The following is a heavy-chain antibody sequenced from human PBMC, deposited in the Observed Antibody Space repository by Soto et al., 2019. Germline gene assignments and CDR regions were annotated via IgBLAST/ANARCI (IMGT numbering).Heavy chain of an antibody. V-gene: IGHV4-59*12. CDR2: IYYSGIT. Sequence: PSETLSLTCTVSGGSISSYYWSWIRQPPGKGLEWIGYIYYSGITNYKASLKSRVTMSVDKTKNDVSLKLTSVTAADTAVYYCARVLRGWFDPWGQGTPVTVSS. CDR1: GGSISSYY. J-gene: IGHJ5*02. CDR3: ARVLRGWFDP.